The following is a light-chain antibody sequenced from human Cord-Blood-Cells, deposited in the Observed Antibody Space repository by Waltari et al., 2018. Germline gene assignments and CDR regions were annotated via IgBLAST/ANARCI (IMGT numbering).Light chain of an antibody. Sequence: QSVLTQPPSVSGAPGQRVTISCTGSSSNIGAGYDVHWYQQLPGTAPKPLIYGNSNRPSGVPDRFSGSKSGTSASLAITGLQAEDEAGYYCQSYDSSLSGSVFGGGTKLTVL. CDR1: SSNIGAGYD. V-gene: IGLV1-40*01. CDR2: GNS. CDR3: QSYDSSLSGSV. J-gene: IGLJ3*02.